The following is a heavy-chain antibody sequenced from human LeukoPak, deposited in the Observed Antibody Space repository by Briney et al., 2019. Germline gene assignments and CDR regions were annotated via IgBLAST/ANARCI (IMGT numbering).Heavy chain of an antibody. J-gene: IGHJ1*01. V-gene: IGHV1-69*05. D-gene: IGHD3-22*01. CDR2: IIPIFGTA. CDR3: AIPPNYYDSSGYTAEYFQH. CDR1: GGTFSSYA. Sequence: SVKVSCKASGGTFSSYAISWVRQSPGQGLEWMGGIIPIFGTANYAQKFQGRVTITTDESTSTAYMELSSLRSEDTAVYYCAIPPNYYDSSGYTAEYFQHWGQGTLVTVSS.